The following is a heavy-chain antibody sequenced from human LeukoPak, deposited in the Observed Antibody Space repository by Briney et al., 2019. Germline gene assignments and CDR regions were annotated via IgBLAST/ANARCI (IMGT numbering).Heavy chain of an antibody. J-gene: IGHJ4*02. CDR1: GGSISSYY. Sequence: SETLSLTCTVSGGSISSYYWSWIRQPPGKGLEWIGYIYYSGSTNYNPSLKSRVTISVDTSKNQFSLKLSSVTAADTAVYYCARDRGYDYVWGGYFDYWGQGTLVTVSS. CDR3: ARDRGYDYVWGGYFDY. CDR2: IYYSGST. V-gene: IGHV4-59*01. D-gene: IGHD3-16*01.